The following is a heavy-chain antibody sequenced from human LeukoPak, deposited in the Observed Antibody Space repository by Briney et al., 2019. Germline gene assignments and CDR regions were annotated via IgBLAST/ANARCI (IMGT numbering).Heavy chain of an antibody. CDR1: GFTFNRYW. Sequence: GGSLRLSCAASGFTFNRYWMHWVRQAPGKGLVCVSRINGDGSGTSYADSVKGRFTISRDNAKNTLYLQMNSLRGEDTAVYYCARDSSKWYYDYWGQGTLVTVSS. CDR2: INGDGSGT. J-gene: IGHJ4*02. CDR3: ARDSSKWYYDY. V-gene: IGHV3-74*01. D-gene: IGHD2-2*01.